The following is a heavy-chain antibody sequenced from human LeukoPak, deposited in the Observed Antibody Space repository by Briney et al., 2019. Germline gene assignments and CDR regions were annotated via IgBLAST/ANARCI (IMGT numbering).Heavy chain of an antibody. CDR1: GFTFSSYA. V-gene: IGHV3-23*01. J-gene: IGHJ3*01. CDR2: ISGSGGST. Sequence: GGSLRLSCAASGFTFSSYAMSWVRQAPGKGLKWVSAISGSGGSTYYADSVKGRFTISRDNSKNTLYLRMNSLRAEDTAVYYCATYLAAPGDDAFDLWGQGTMVTVSS. D-gene: IGHD2-15*01. CDR3: ATYLAAPGDDAFDL.